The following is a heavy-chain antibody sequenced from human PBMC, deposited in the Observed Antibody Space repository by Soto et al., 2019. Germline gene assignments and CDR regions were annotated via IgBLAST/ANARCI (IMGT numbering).Heavy chain of an antibody. CDR1: GFKFSSYD. CDR3: AIHDGFYNYGMDV. Sequence: GGSLRLSCATSGFKFSSYDMNWVRQAPGKGPEWVSYISSTNSRYYTDSVKGRFTISRDNSKNSLFLQMNSLRDEDTAVYFCAIHDGFYNYGMDVWGQGTTVTVSS. CDR2: ISSTNSR. D-gene: IGHD5-18*01. J-gene: IGHJ6*02. V-gene: IGHV3-48*02.